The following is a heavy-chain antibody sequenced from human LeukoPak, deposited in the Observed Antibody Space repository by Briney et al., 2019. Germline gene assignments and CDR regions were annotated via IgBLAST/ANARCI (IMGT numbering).Heavy chain of an antibody. Sequence: GGSLRLSCAGSGSSFKNYAMNWVRQAPGKGLEWVAYFAGSDTTKYYADSVRGRFTISRDNAKKSLYLQMNSLRAEDTALYYCTTLGYHLDSWGQGTLVTVSS. CDR1: GSSFKNYA. J-gene: IGHJ4*02. V-gene: IGHV3-48*03. CDR2: FAGSDTTK. CDR3: TTLGYHLDS. D-gene: IGHD3-22*01.